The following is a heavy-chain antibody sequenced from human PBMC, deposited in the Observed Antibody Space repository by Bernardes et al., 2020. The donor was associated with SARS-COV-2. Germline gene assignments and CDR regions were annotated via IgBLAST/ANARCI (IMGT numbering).Heavy chain of an antibody. CDR2: IYYSGST. J-gene: IGHJ4*02. CDR1: GGSISSSSYY. V-gene: IGHV4-39*01. CDR3: ARRQGGKWELLHHYFDY. D-gene: IGHD1-26*01. Sequence: SETLSLTCTVSGGSISSSSYYWGWIRQPPGKGLEWIGSIYYSGSTYYNPSLKSRVTISVDTSKNQFSLKLSSVTAADTAVYYCARRQGGKWELLHHYFDYWGQGTLVTVSS.